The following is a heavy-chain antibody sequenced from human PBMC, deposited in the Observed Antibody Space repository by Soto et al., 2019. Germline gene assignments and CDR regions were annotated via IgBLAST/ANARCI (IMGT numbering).Heavy chain of an antibody. Sequence: QITLKESGPTLVKPTQTLTLTCTFSGFSLNTKGVGLGWIRQPPGKALECLAFIYWDDDKRYSPSLKTRLTITKDTSNNQVVLTMTNMDPLDTATYYCVRDLGDPPHYYFGLDLWGLGTTVTVSS. CDR3: VRDLGDPPHYYFGLDL. V-gene: IGHV2-5*02. CDR1: GFSLNTKGVG. J-gene: IGHJ6*02. D-gene: IGHD4-17*01. CDR2: IYWDDDK.